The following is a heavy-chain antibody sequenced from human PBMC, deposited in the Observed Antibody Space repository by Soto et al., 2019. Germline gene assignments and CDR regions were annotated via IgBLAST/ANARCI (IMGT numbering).Heavy chain of an antibody. CDR1: GFTFSIYA. Sequence: GGSLRLSCAASGFTFSIYAMHWVRQAPGKGLEYVSAVSTNGGTSYYADSVKGRFTISRDNSRNTLYLQMNSLRPEDTAVYYCVKDRAPRDGYKTQPGSWGLGTLVTVSS. J-gene: IGHJ5*02. CDR2: VSTNGGTS. CDR3: VKDRAPRDGYKTQPGS. V-gene: IGHV3-64D*06. D-gene: IGHD5-12*01.